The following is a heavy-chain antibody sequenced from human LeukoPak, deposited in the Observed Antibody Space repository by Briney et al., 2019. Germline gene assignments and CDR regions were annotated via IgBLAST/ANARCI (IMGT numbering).Heavy chain of an antibody. CDR3: ARDLHYSTIFGVVIMGFYDY. D-gene: IGHD3-3*01. CDR1: GFTFSGYY. V-gene: IGHV3-11*04. CDR2: ISSSGSTI. J-gene: IGHJ4*02. Sequence: GGSLRLSCAASGFTFSGYYMSWIRQAPGKGLEWVSYISSSGSTIYYADSVKGRFTISRDNAKNSLYLQMNSLRAEDTAVYYCARDLHYSTIFGVVIMGFYDYWGQGTLVTVSS.